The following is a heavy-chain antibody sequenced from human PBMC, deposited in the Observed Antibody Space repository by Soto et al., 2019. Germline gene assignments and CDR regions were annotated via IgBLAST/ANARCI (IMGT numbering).Heavy chain of an antibody. CDR2: ISSSSSTI. CDR3: ARGLYYYDSSGYWGY. CDR1: GFTFSSYS. Sequence: EVQLVESGGGLVQPGGSLRLSCAASGFTFSSYSMNWVRQAPGKGLEWVSYISSSSSTIYYADSVKGRFTISRDNAKNSLYLQMNSLRDEDTAVYYCARGLYYYDSSGYWGYWGQETLVTVSS. V-gene: IGHV3-48*02. J-gene: IGHJ4*02. D-gene: IGHD3-22*01.